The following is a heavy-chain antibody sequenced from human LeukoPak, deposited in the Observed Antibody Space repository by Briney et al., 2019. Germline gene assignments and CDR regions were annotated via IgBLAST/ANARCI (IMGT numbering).Heavy chain of an antibody. CDR3: AKEALDDYVWGSYRYGAFDF. V-gene: IGHV3-30*18. Sequence: GGSLRLSCAASGFTFTNYAMHWVRQAPGKGLEWVAIISYDGSNKYYADSVKGRFTISRDNSKDTLYLQMNSLRAEDTAVYYRAKEALDDYVWGSYRYGAFDFWGQGTMVAVSS. CDR2: ISYDGSNK. J-gene: IGHJ3*01. D-gene: IGHD3-16*02. CDR1: GFTFTNYA.